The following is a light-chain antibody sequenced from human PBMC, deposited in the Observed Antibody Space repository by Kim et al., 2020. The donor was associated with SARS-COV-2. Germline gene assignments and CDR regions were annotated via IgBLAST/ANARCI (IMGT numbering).Light chain of an antibody. CDR2: GVS. J-gene: IGKJ5*01. CDR3: QQYDSTPIT. V-gene: IGKV3-20*01. Sequence: APGERATLSCRASQTIRSSYLAWYQQKPGQAPRLLIYGVSSGATGIPDRFSGSGSGTDFTLTISRLEPEDFAVYYCQQYDSTPITFGQGTRLEIK. CDR1: QTIRSSY.